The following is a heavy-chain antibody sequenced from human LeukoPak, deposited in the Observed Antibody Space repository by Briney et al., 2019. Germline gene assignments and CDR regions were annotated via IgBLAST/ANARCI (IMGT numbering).Heavy chain of an antibody. CDR2: ISTTGDRV. J-gene: IGHJ4*02. V-gene: IGHV3-48*03. Sequence: GGSLRLSCVASGFTFSSYEMNWVRQAPGKGLEWISYISTTGDRVQYADSVKGRFTISRDNTKNSLYLQLNSLRAEDTAIYYCARDTKDYWGQGTLVTVSS. CDR3: ARDTKDY. D-gene: IGHD2-8*01. CDR1: GFTFSSYE.